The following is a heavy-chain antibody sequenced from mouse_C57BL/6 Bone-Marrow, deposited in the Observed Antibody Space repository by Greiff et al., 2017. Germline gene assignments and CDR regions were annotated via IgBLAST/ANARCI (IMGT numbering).Heavy chain of an antibody. CDR3: TRIAY. CDR1: GFNIKDDY. V-gene: IGHV14-4*01. CDR2: IDPENGDT. J-gene: IGHJ3*01. Sequence: EVHLLESGAELVRPGASVKLSCTASGFNIKDDYMHWVKQRPEQGLEWIGWIDPENGDTEYASKFQGKATITVDTSSNTAYLQLSSLTSEDTAVYYCTRIAYWGQGTLVTVSA.